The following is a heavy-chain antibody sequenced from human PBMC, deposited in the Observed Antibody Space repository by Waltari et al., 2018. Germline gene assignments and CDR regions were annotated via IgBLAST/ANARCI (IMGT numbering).Heavy chain of an antibody. CDR1: GGSISSYY. D-gene: IGHD2-21*02. CDR3: AGVAVVTRGPGAFDI. CDR2: IYYSGRT. V-gene: IGHV4-59*01. Sequence: QVQLQESGPGLVKPSETLSLTCTVSGGSISSYYWSWIRQPPGRGLEWIGYIYYSGRTNYNPSLKSRVTKSVDTSKNQFSRGLSAVTAADTAVYYWAGVAVVTRGPGAFDIWGQGTMVTVSS. J-gene: IGHJ3*02.